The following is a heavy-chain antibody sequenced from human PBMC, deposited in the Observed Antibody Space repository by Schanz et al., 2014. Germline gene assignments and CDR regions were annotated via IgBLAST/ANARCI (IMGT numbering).Heavy chain of an antibody. Sequence: PGGSLRLSCAASGFSFSSYSMNWVRQAPGKGLEWVSAMNESHSTIYYADSVRGRFTISRDNSRDTVYLQMNSLRADDTAMYYCARWFLIRGVILDSWGQGTLXTVSS. CDR2: MNESHSTI. CDR1: GFSFSSYS. D-gene: IGHD3-10*01. J-gene: IGHJ4*02. CDR3: ARWFLIRGVILDS. V-gene: IGHV3-21*03.